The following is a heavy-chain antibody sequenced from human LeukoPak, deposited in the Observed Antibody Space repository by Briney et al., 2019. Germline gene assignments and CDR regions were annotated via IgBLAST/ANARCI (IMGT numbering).Heavy chain of an antibody. CDR1: GYTFTSYY. V-gene: IGHV1-46*01. J-gene: IGHJ4*02. CDR2: ISPSGGST. D-gene: IGHD4/OR15-4a*01. CDR3: ARAKVRAIGANEMFDN. Sequence: ASVKVSCKASGYTFTSYYMHWVRQAPGQGLEWMGIISPSGGSTSYAQKFQGRVTMTRDTSTSTVYMELSSLRSEDTAVYYCARAKVRAIGANEMFDNWGQGTLVTVSS.